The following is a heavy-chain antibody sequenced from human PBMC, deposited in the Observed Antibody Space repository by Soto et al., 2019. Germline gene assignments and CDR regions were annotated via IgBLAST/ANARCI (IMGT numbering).Heavy chain of an antibody. CDR3: ARCWGGSCYGFFDY. CDR2: IDDSGST. CDR1: GVSISDGGYY. V-gene: IGHV4-31*03. Sequence: PSETLSLTCSVSGVSISDGGYYWNWIRQHPGKGLEWIGYIDDSGSTYYNPSLRSRVSMSVDTSKNQFSLRLTSVTAADTAMYYCARCWGGSCYGFFDYWGQGTLVTVSS. J-gene: IGHJ4*02. D-gene: IGHD2-15*01.